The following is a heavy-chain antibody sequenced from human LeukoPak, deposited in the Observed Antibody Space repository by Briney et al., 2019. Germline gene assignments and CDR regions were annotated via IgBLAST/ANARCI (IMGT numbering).Heavy chain of an antibody. J-gene: IGHJ4*02. CDR1: AFTVSSNF. V-gene: IGHV3-53*04. CDR2: IYDGGGT. Sequence: GGSLRLSCAASAFTVSSNFMTWVRQAPGKGLEWVSLIYDGGGTYYADSVQGRFSISRHLSKNTVDLQMNSLRLEDTAVYYCASGRSYWYHLDYWGRGTLVTVSS. D-gene: IGHD2-8*02. CDR3: ASGRSYWYHLDY.